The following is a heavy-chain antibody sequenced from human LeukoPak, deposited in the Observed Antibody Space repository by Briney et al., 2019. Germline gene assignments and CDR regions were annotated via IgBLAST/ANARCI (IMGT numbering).Heavy chain of an antibody. J-gene: IGHJ4*02. V-gene: IGHV1-2*02. CDR3: ASTPRAWEPRLDSFDY. CDR1: GYTFTGYY. D-gene: IGHD1-26*01. CDR2: INPNSGGT. Sequence: ASVKVSCKASGYTFTGYYMHWVRQAPGQGLERMGWINPNSGGTNYAQKFQGRVTMTRDTSISTAYMELSSLRSEDTAVYYCASTPRAWEPRLDSFDYWGQGTLATVSS.